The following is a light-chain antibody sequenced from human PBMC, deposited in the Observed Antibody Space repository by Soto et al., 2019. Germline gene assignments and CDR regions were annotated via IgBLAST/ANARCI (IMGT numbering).Light chain of an antibody. Sequence: DIVMTQSPDSLAVSLGERATINCKSSQSVLYSSNNKNYLAWYQQKPGQPPKLLIYWASTREFGVPDRFSGSGSGTDFTLTISSLQADDVAVYYCQQYHSTPKTFGQGTKVEIK. V-gene: IGKV4-1*01. CDR2: WAS. J-gene: IGKJ1*01. CDR1: QSVLYSSNNKNY. CDR3: QQYHSTPKT.